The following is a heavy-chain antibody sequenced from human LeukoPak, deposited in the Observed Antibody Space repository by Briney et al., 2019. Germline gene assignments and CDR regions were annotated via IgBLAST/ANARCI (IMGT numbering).Heavy chain of an antibody. CDR3: ARINSSSSPHFDY. CDR2: INQDGSEK. J-gene: IGHJ4*02. Sequence: PGGSLRLSCAASGFTLSSYWMSWVRQAPGRGLEWVANINQDGSEKSYVDSVKGRFTISRDNAKNSLFLQMNSLRAEDTAVYNCARINSSSSPHFDYWGQGTLVTVSS. CDR1: GFTLSSYW. V-gene: IGHV3-7*01. D-gene: IGHD6-6*01.